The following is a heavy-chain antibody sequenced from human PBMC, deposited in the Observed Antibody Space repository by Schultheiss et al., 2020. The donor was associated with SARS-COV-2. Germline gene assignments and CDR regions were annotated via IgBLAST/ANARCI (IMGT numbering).Heavy chain of an antibody. CDR3: ASLIPFTIYGDYLIDY. D-gene: IGHD4-17*01. Sequence: GGSLRLSCAASGFTFSSYWMHWVRQVPGKGLVWVSRINSDGSSTSYADSVKGRFTISRDNAKNSLYLQMNSLRAEDTAVYYCASLIPFTIYGDYLIDYWGQGTLVTVSS. V-gene: IGHV3-74*01. CDR2: INSDGSST. J-gene: IGHJ4*02. CDR1: GFTFSSYW.